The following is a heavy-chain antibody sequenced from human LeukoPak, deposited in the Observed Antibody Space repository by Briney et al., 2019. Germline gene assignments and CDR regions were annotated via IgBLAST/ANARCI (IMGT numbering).Heavy chain of an antibody. Sequence: GRSLRLSCTASGFTFGDYAMSWVRQAPGRGLEWVGFIRSKAYGGTTEYAASVKGRFTISRDDSKSIAYLQMNSLKTEDTAVYYCTISPDFWSGYASPLPGFDYWGQGTLVTVSS. D-gene: IGHD3-3*01. V-gene: IGHV3-49*04. CDR3: TISPDFWSGYASPLPGFDY. CDR2: IRSKAYGGTT. J-gene: IGHJ4*02. CDR1: GFTFGDYA.